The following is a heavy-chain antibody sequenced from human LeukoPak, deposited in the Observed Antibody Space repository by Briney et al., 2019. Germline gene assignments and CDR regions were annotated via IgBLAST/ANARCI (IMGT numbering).Heavy chain of an antibody. D-gene: IGHD3-10*01. J-gene: IGHJ6*02. V-gene: IGHV1-69*13. CDR2: IIPIFGTA. CDR3: ARNPPYYYGSGSPSRYYYGMDV. Sequence: SVKVSCKASGGTFSSYTISWVRQAPGQGLEWMGGIIPIFGTANYAQKFQGRVTITADESTSTAYMELSSLRSEDTAVYYCARNPPYYYGSGSPSRYYYGMDVWGQGTTVTVSS. CDR1: GGTFSSYT.